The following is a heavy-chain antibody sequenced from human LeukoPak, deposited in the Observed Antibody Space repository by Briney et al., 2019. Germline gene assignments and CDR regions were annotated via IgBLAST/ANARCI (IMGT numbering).Heavy chain of an antibody. CDR1: GFTFSRYG. D-gene: IGHD6-13*01. CDR2: ISSTGNNI. J-gene: IGHJ3*02. Sequence: GGSLRLSCAASGFTFSRYGMHWVRQAPGKGLEWLSYISSTGNNIYYADSVKGRFTISRDNAKNSLSLQMNNLRAEDTAVYYCARERRGYTTSWYNAFDIWGQGTMVTVSS. V-gene: IGHV3-48*03. CDR3: ARERRGYTTSWYNAFDI.